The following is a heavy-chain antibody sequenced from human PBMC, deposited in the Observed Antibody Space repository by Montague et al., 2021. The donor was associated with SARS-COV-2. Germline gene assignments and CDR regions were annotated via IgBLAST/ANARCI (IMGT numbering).Heavy chain of an antibody. Sequence: FLRLSCAASGFTFSDYYMSWIRQAPGKGLEWVSYISGRGSYTDYADSVKGRFTISRDNARKSLYLEMNSLRVEDTAVYYCARLVGVESNRRDYFNYWGQGTLVTVSS. V-gene: IGHV3-11*03. CDR2: ISGRGSYT. CDR1: GFTFSDYY. D-gene: IGHD1-14*01. J-gene: IGHJ4*02. CDR3: ARLVGVESNRRDYFNY.